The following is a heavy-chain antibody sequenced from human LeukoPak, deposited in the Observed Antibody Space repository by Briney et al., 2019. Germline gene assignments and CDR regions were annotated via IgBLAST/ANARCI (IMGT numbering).Heavy chain of an antibody. Sequence: PGRSLRLSCTASGFTFGDYAMSWVRQAPGKGLEWVGFIRSKAYGGTTEYAASVKGRFTISRDDYKSIAYLQMNSLKTEDTAVYYCTRDLSSDSSGYSFDYWGQGTLVTVSS. J-gene: IGHJ4*02. CDR2: IRSKAYGGTT. V-gene: IGHV3-49*04. CDR1: GFTFGDYA. D-gene: IGHD3-22*01. CDR3: TRDLSSDSSGYSFDY.